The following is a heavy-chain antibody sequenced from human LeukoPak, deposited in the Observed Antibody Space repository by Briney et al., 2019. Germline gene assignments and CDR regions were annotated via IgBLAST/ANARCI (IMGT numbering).Heavy chain of an antibody. CDR3: ARVAATFDI. V-gene: IGHV1-18*04. D-gene: IGHD5-12*01. J-gene: IGHJ3*02. CDR1: GYTFTGYY. Sequence: GASVKVSCKASGYTFTGYYMHWVRQAPGQGLEWMGWISAYNGNTDYAQKLQGRVTMTTDTSTSTAYMELRSLRSDDTAVYYCARVAATFDIWGQGTMVTVSS. CDR2: ISAYNGNT.